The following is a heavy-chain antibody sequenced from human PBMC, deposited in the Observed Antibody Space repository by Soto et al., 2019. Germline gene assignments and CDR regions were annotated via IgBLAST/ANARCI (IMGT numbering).Heavy chain of an antibody. CDR2: IYSGGST. D-gene: IGHD2-21*02. CDR3: ERAPEYRGHSGEFDY. Sequence: GGSVRLSCAASGFTVSSNYMSWVRQAPGKGLEWVSVIYSGGSTYYADSVKGRFTISRDNSKNTLYLQMNSLRAEDTAVYYCERAPEYRGHSGEFDYWGQGTLVTVSS. CDR1: GFTVSSNY. V-gene: IGHV3-53*01. J-gene: IGHJ4*02.